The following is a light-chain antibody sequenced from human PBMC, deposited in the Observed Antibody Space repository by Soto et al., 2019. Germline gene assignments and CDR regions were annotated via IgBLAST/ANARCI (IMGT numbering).Light chain of an antibody. J-gene: IGKJ4*01. CDR1: RSISDC. CDR3: QQSHSSPLT. Sequence: LTTQSPSSLXATGGARVXXXXXSSRSISDCLNWYKQKPGEAPELLIYAASTLQSGVPSRFSGSGSGTDFTLTISSLQPEDSAAYYCQQSHSSPLTFGGGTKVDIK. CDR2: AAS. V-gene: IGKV1-39*01.